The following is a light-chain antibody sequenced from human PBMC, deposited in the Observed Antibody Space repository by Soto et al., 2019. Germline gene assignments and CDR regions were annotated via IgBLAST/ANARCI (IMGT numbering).Light chain of an antibody. J-gene: IGKJ5*01. CDR1: QSVNSN. Sequence: ETVMTQSPATLSVSPGERATLSFRASQSVNSNLAWYQQKLGQAPRVLIYGASTRATGIPDRFNGSGSGTEFILTISSLQSEDFAVYYCQEYNNWPPITFGQGTRLEN. CDR2: GAS. CDR3: QEYNNWPPIT. V-gene: IGKV3-15*01.